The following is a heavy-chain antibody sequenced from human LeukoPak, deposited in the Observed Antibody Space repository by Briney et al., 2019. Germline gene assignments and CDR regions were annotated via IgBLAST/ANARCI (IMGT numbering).Heavy chain of an antibody. CDR2: ISSSSSTI. J-gene: IGHJ4*02. CDR1: GFTFSSYS. V-gene: IGHV3-48*02. D-gene: IGHD4-17*01. Sequence: GVSLRLSCAASGFTFSSYSMNWVRQAPGKGLEWISYISSSSSTIYYADSVKGRFTVSRDNAKNSLYLQMNSLRDEDTAVYYCARDPSMTTVTNFDYWGQGTLVTVSS. CDR3: ARDPSMTTVTNFDY.